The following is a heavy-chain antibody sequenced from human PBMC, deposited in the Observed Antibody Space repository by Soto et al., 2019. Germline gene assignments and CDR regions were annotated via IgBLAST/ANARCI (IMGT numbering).Heavy chain of an antibody. CDR2: INHSGST. CDR3: ARGRITMVRGVITKFRWFDA. CDR1: GGSFSGYY. D-gene: IGHD3-10*01. J-gene: IGHJ5*02. V-gene: IGHV4-34*01. Sequence: SETLSLTCAVYGGSFSGYYWSWIRQPPGKGLEWIGEINHSGSTNYNPSLKSRVTISVDTSKIQFSLKLSSVTAADTAVYYCARGRITMVRGVITKFRWFDAWGQGTLVTVSS.